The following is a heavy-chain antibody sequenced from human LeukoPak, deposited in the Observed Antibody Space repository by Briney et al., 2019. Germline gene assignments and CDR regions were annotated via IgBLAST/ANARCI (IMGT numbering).Heavy chain of an antibody. J-gene: IGHJ4*02. CDR1: GGSISSSIYY. V-gene: IGHV4-39*07. Sequence: SETLSLTCIVSGGSISSSIYYWAWVRQPPGKGLEWIGTVFYNGATQYSPSLKSRVTMSVDTSKNQFSLKLSSVTAADTAVYYCARESSLREWEPYYFDYWGQGTLVTVSS. CDR3: ARESSLREWEPYYFDY. CDR2: VFYNGAT. D-gene: IGHD1-26*01.